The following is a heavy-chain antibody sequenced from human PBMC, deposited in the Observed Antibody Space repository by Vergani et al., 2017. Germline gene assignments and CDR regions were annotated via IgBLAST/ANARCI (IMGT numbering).Heavy chain of an antibody. D-gene: IGHD3-10*01. CDR3: ASGTGFGESPAPDAFDI. CDR2: LIPIFGTA. J-gene: IGHJ3*02. V-gene: IGHV1-69*01. CDR1: GGTFSSYA. Sequence: QVQLVQSGAEVKKPGSSVKVSCKASGGTFSSYAISWVRQAPGQGLEWMGGLIPIFGTANYAQKFQGRVTITADESTSTAYMELSSLRSEDTAVYYCASGTGFGESPAPDAFDIWGQGTMVTVSS.